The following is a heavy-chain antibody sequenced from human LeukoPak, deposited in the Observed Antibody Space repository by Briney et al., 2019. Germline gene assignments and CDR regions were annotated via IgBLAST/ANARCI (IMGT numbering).Heavy chain of an antibody. CDR2: IRYDGSNK. J-gene: IGHJ6*03. D-gene: IGHD5-18*01. CDR1: GFTFSSYG. V-gene: IGHV3-30*02. Sequence: PGGSLRLSCAASGFTFSSYGMHWVRQAPGKGLEWVAFIRYDGSNKYYADSVKGRFTISRDNSKNTLYLQMNSLRAEDTAVYYCAKVAVVDTAMVNYYYYYMDVWGKGTTVTVSS. CDR3: AKVAVVDTAMVNYYYYYMDV.